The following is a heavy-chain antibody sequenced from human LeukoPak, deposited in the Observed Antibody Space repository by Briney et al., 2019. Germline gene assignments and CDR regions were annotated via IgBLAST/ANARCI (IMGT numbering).Heavy chain of an antibody. Sequence: GGSLRLSCAASGFTFSSYAMSWVRQAPGKGLEWVSAISGGGGSTYYADSVKGRFIISRDNSKNTLYLQMNSLRAEDTAVYYCASRYSTLRHYDAFDIWGQGTMVTVSS. V-gene: IGHV3-23*01. CDR1: GFTFSSYA. J-gene: IGHJ3*02. D-gene: IGHD6-13*01. CDR2: ISGGGGST. CDR3: ASRYSTLRHYDAFDI.